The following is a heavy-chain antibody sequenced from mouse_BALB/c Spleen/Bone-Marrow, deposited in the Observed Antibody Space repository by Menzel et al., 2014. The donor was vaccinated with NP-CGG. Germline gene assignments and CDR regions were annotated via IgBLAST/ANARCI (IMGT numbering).Heavy chain of an antibody. J-gene: IGHJ4*01. D-gene: IGHD4-1*02. CDR3: SRSTFAHIMDS. V-gene: IGHV1-4*01. CDR2: ITPNSDHT. Sequence: VMLVESGAELARPGASVKMSCKASGYTFXSYTMHWVKQRPGQGLEWIGYITPNSDHTNYNQKFKDRATLTADKSSSTAYMQLSSLTSEDSAIYYCSRSTFAHIMDSWGQGTSVTVSS. CDR1: GYTFXSYT.